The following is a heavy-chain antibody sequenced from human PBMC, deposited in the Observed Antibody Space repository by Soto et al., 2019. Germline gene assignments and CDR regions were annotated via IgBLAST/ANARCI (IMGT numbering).Heavy chain of an antibody. D-gene: IGHD6-19*01. V-gene: IGHV1-69*06. Sequence: QVQLVQSGAEVKKPGSSVKVSCKASGGTFSSYAISWVRQAPGQGLEWMGGIIPIFGTASYAQKFQGRVTITADKSTSTAYMELSSLRSEDTAVYYCAGSSGWYPNDPFDIWGQGTMVTVSS. CDR2: IIPIFGTA. CDR3: AGSSGWYPNDPFDI. CDR1: GGTFSSYA. J-gene: IGHJ3*02.